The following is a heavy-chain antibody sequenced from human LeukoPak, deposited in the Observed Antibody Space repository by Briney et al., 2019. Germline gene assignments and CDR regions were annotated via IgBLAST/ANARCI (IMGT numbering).Heavy chain of an antibody. CDR2: ISGGSDTI. CDR1: EFIFNTYT. J-gene: IGHJ5*02. D-gene: IGHD3-22*01. CDR3: ARDLPGKFYYYDSSGYYTWFDP. Sequence: GGSLRLSCAASEFIFNTYTMNWVRQAPGKGLEWVSYISGGSDTIHYADSVKGRFTISRDTAKNSLYLQMNSLRAEDTAVYYCARDLPGKFYYYDSSGYYTWFDPWGQGTLVTVSS. V-gene: IGHV3-48*01.